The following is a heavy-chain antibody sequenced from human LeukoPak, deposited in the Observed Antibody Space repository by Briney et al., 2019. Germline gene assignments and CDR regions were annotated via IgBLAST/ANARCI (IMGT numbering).Heavy chain of an antibody. J-gene: IGHJ3*02. CDR2: INYNGGT. CDR1: GGSIGNYY. Sequence: SETLSLTCTGSGGSIGNYYWSWIRQSPGKGLEWIASINYNGGTKLNPSLLSRVTISLDTSKNYFSLQLHSVTAADTAVYYCAILLDSDNSGDPDTFDIWGQGTMVTVSS. V-gene: IGHV4-59*01. D-gene: IGHD3-22*01. CDR3: AILLDSDNSGDPDTFDI.